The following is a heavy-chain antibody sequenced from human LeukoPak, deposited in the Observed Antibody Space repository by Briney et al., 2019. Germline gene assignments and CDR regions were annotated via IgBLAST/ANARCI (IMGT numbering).Heavy chain of an antibody. CDR3: AKAKWELRIDY. D-gene: IGHD1-26*01. CDR2: ISGRGGRK. J-gene: IGHJ4*02. V-gene: IGHV3-23*01. CDR1: GFTFSSYA. Sequence: GGSLRLSCAASGFTFSSYAMSWVRQAPGKGMEGVSGISGRGGRKNYADSGKGGFTMPRENSKKRLYLQMNSLRAEDTAVYYCAKAKWELRIDYWGQGTLVTVSS.